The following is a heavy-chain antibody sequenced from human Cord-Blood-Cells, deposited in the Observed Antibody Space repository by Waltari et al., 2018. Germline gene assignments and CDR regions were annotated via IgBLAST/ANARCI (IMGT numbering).Heavy chain of an antibody. Sequence: QVQLQQWGAGLLKPSETLSLTCAVYGGSFSGYYWSWIRQHPGKGRERSGEINHSGRTNHNPVLKRRGTISVDASKNQFAQKLSSVTAADTAVYYCARVSAHVDDSNGYYYDYYMDDWGKGTTVTVS. CDR2: INHSGRT. V-gene: IGHV4-34*01. CDR3: ARVSAHVDDSNGYYYDYYMDD. CDR1: GGSFSGYY. J-gene: IGHJ6*03. D-gene: IGHD4-4*01.